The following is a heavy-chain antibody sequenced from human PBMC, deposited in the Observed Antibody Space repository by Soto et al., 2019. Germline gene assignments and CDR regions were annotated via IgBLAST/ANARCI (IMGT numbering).Heavy chain of an antibody. D-gene: IGHD5-18*01. CDR3: ARGRGYGYGPYYFDY. V-gene: IGHV4-31*03. J-gene: IGHJ4*02. CDR1: GGSISSEGYY. CDR2: IYYSGTT. Sequence: QVPLQESGPGLVKPSQTLSLTCTVSGGSISSEGYYWSWFRQLPGKGLEWIGDIYYSGTTYHNPSLRSRLTISGDASKNQFSLKLSSVTAADTALYYCARGRGYGYGPYYFDYWGQGTLVTVSS.